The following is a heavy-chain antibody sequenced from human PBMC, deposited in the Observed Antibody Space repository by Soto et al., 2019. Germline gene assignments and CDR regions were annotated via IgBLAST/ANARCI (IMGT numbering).Heavy chain of an antibody. CDR2: IYDSGST. Sequence: QVQLQESGPGLVKPSGTLSLTCAVSGGSIGSSNWWSWVRQSPGKGLEGIGEIYDSGSTNYNPSLMSRVTISLDKSTNQFSLKLSSVNAADTAVYYCARLKTYDILNKSDYWGQGSLVTVSS. D-gene: IGHD3-9*01. J-gene: IGHJ4*02. V-gene: IGHV4-4*02. CDR1: GGSIGSSNW. CDR3: ARLKTYDILNKSDY.